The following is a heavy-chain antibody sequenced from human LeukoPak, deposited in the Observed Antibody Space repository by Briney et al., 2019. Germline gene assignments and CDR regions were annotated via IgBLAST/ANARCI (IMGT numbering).Heavy chain of an antibody. D-gene: IGHD6-13*01. Sequence: GGSLRLSCAASGFTFINAWMSWVRQAPGQGLEWVGRIKSIIYEGTTDYAAPVKGRFTISRDDSKDTLYLQMDSLKTEDTAVYYCSSLRGSSSQYFQHWGQGTLVT. CDR2: IKSIIYEGTT. CDR3: SSLRGSSSQYFQH. V-gene: IGHV3-15*01. CDR1: GFTFINAW. J-gene: IGHJ1*01.